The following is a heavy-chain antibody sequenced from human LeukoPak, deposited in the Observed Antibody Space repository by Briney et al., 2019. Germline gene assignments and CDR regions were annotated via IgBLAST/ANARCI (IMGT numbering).Heavy chain of an antibody. D-gene: IGHD6-13*01. J-gene: IGHJ4*02. Sequence: KTSETLSLTCTVSGGSISSYYWSWIRQPPGKGLEWIGYIYYSGSANYNPSLRSRLTISVDTSKSQFSLKLRSVTAADTAVYYCARDEGYGSSWYLSYWGQGILVTVSS. CDR1: GGSISSYY. V-gene: IGHV4-59*01. CDR3: ARDEGYGSSWYLSY. CDR2: IYYSGSA.